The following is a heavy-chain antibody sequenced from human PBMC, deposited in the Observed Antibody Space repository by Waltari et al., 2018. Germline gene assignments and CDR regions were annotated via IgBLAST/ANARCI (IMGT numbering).Heavy chain of an antibody. V-gene: IGHV4-59*01. J-gene: IGHJ4*02. CDR2: IYYSGST. Sequence: QVQLQESGPGLVKLSETLSLTCTVSGGSISSYYWSWIRQPPGKGLEWIGYIYYSGSTNYNPSLKSRVTISVDTSKNQFSLKLSSVTAADTAVYYCARVGSGYDYYYFDYWGQGTLVTVSS. CDR3: ARVGSGYDYYYFDY. CDR1: GGSISSYY. D-gene: IGHD5-12*01.